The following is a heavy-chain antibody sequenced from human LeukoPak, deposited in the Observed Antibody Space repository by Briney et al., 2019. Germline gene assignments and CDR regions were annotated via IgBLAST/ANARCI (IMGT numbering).Heavy chain of an antibody. V-gene: IGHV3-30*04. J-gene: IGHJ4*02. CDR3: ANDLGWIQLNLG. CDR1: GFTFSNYA. D-gene: IGHD5-18*01. Sequence: GGSLRLSCAASGFTFSNYAMHWVRQAPGKGLEWVAVISYDGNNKYGSNKYYADSVRGRFTISRDNSKNTVYLQMNSLRAEDTAVYYCANDLGWIQLNLGRGQGTLVTVSS. CDR2: ISYDGNNKYGSNK.